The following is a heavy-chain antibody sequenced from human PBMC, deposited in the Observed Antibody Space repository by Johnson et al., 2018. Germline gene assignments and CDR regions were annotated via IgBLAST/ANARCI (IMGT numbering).Heavy chain of an antibody. J-gene: IGHJ3*02. CDR3: AGVGDRDAFDI. D-gene: IGHD3-16*01. Sequence: VQLVQSGGGVVQPGRSLRLSCAASGFTFSSYAMHWVRQAPGKGLEWVSSISSSSSYIYYADSVKGRFTISRDNAKNSLYLQMNSLRAEDTAVYYCAGVGDRDAFDIWGQGTMVTVSS. CDR1: GFTFSSYA. V-gene: IGHV3-21*01. CDR2: ISSSSSYI.